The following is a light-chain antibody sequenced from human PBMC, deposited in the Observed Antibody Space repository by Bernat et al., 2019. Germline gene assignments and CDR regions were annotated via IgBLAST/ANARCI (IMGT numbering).Light chain of an antibody. CDR2: AAS. CDR3: QHLDNYPFT. CDR1: QSISSY. V-gene: IGKV1-39*01. Sequence: DIQMTQSPSSLSASVGDRVTITCRASQSISSYLNWYQQKPGKAPKLLIYAASSLQSGVPSRFSGSGSGTEFTLTISSLQPEDVATYYCQHLDNYPFTFGQGTRLE. J-gene: IGKJ5*01.